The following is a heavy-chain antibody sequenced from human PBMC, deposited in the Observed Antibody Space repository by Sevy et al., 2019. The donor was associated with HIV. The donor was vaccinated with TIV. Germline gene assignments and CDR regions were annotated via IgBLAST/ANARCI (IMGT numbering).Heavy chain of an antibody. V-gene: IGHV3-30*02. CDR1: GFSFSSYG. Sequence: GGSLRLSCAASGFSFSSYGMHWVRQAPGKGLEWMSYIQYDGSNKDYADSVKGRFTISRDNSKNTLYLQMNSLGVEDRAGFYCGKEGGGEGGDHWGQGTLVTVSS. CDR3: GKEGGGEGGDH. D-gene: IGHD2-21*01. CDR2: IQYDGSNK. J-gene: IGHJ4*02.